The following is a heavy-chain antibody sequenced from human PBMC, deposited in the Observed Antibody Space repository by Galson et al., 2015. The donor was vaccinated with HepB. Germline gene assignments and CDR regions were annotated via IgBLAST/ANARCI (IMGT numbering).Heavy chain of an antibody. CDR3: ARDRRIAAAGSLYYYYGMDV. J-gene: IGHJ6*02. Sequence: QSGAEVKKLGASVKVSCKASGYTFATYGISWVRQAPGQGLEWMGWISVYTGNTNYAQKLQGRVTMTTDTSTSTAYMELRSLRSDDTAVYHCARDRRIAAAGSLYYYYGMDVWGQGTTVTVSS. D-gene: IGHD6-13*01. CDR2: ISVYTGNT. CDR1: GYTFATYG. V-gene: IGHV1-18*01.